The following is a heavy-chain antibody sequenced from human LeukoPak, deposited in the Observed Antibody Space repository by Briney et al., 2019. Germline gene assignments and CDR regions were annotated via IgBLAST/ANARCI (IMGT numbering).Heavy chain of an antibody. Sequence: SETLSLTCTVSGGSISSYHWSWIRQPPGKGLEWIGFFYYSGSTNYNPSLKSRVTISVDTSKNQFSLKLSSVTAADTAVYYCARAPYGSDTNNYYMDVWGKGTTVTVSS. CDR2: FYYSGST. CDR1: GGSISSYH. CDR3: ARAPYGSDTNNYYMDV. D-gene: IGHD3-10*01. J-gene: IGHJ6*03. V-gene: IGHV4-59*01.